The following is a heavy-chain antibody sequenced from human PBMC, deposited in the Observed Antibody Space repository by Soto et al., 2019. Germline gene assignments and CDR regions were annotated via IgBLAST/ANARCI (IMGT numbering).Heavy chain of an antibody. CDR1: GYTFISYG. D-gene: IGHD5-12*01. V-gene: IGHV1-18*01. CDR2: ISAYNGNT. J-gene: IGHJ4*02. Sequence: QVQLVQSGGEVKTPGASVKVSCKASGYTFISYGVAWVRQAPGQGLEWLGWISAYNGNTYYAQKLQGRVTMTTDTSTSTAYMELRSLRSDDTAVYYCARDIRWLQPLASYYFDYWGQGTLVTVSS. CDR3: ARDIRWLQPLASYYFDY.